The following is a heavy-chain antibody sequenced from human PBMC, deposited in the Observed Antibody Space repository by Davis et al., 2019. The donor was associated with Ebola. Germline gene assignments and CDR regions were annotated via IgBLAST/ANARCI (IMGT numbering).Heavy chain of an antibody. CDR3: ARGMGYGGLDP. CDR2: INHSGST. Sequence: SETLSLTCAVYGGSFSGYYWSWIRQPPGKGLEWIGEINHSGSTNYNPSLKSRVTISVDTSKNQFSLKLSSVTAADTAVYYCARGMGYGGLDPWGQGILVTVSS. D-gene: IGHD4-23*01. V-gene: IGHV4-34*01. J-gene: IGHJ5*02. CDR1: GGSFSGYY.